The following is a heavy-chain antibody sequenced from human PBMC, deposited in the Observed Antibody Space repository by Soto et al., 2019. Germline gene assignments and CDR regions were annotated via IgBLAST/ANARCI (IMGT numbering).Heavy chain of an antibody. D-gene: IGHD3-16*02. CDR1: GYTFTSYG. J-gene: IGHJ3*02. CDR3: ARDSERIMITFGEVIVIPENAFDI. CDR2: ISAYNGNT. Sequence: QVQLVQSGAEVKKPGASVKVSCKASGYTFTSYGISWVRQAPGQGLEWMGWISAYNGNTNYAQKHEGRVTVTTDASKSTAYMELRSLRSDDKAVYYCARDSERIMITFGEVIVIPENAFDIWGQGTMVTVSS. V-gene: IGHV1-18*01.